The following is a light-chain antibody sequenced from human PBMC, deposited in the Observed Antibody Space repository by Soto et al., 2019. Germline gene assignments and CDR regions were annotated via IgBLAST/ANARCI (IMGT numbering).Light chain of an antibody. CDR1: SSDVGGYNY. CDR3: SSFTSINTGV. CDR2: EVS. Sequence: QSLLTQPASVSGSPGQSITISCTGTSSDVGGYNYVSWYQQHPGKAPKLMIYEVSNRPSGVSNRFSGSKSGNTASLTISGLQAEDEADYYCSSFTSINTGVFGGGTQLTVL. V-gene: IGLV2-14*01. J-gene: IGLJ3*02.